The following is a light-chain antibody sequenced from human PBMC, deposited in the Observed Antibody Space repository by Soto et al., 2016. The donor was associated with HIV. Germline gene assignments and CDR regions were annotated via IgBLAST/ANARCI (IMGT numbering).Light chain of an antibody. V-gene: IGKV1-NL1*01. Sequence: DIQLTQSPSSLSASVGDRVTITCRASQDISNSLAWYQQKAREAPKLLLYATSKLESGVPSRFSGSGSGTDYTLTINSLQPEDFATYWCQQYYNSPQTFGQGTKVEIK. J-gene: IGKJ1*01. CDR3: QQYYNSPQT. CDR2: ATS. CDR1: QDISNS.